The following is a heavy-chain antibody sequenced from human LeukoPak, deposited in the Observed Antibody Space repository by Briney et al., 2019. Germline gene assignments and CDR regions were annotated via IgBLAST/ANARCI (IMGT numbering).Heavy chain of an antibody. CDR3: AREKIREGSSWYGVVGGFDY. J-gene: IGHJ4*02. Sequence: SETLSLTCTVSGGSISSYYWSWIRQPPGKGLEWIGYICYSGSTNYNPSLKSRVTISVDTSKNQFSLKLSSVTAADTAVYYCAREKIREGSSWYGVVGGFDYWGQGTLVTVSS. D-gene: IGHD6-13*01. CDR2: ICYSGST. CDR1: GGSISSYY. V-gene: IGHV4-59*01.